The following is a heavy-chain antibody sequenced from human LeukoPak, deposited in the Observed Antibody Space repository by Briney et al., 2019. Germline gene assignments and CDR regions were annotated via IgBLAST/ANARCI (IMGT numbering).Heavy chain of an antibody. Sequence: GGSLRLSCVASGLNFDDSAMHWVRQAPGKGLEWVSLISADGGSTFSADSVKGRFSISRDNSKNSLYLQVNSLRSEDTAMYYRAKESGKFDYWGQGTLVAVSS. CDR3: AKESGKFDY. V-gene: IGHV3-43*02. CDR1: GLNFDDSA. CDR2: ISADGGST. J-gene: IGHJ4*02.